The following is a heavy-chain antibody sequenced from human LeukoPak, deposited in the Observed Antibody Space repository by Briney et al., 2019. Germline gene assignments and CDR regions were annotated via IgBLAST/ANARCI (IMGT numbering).Heavy chain of an antibody. CDR2: IYHSGYSRTT. CDR1: GVSVSGYY. J-gene: IGHJ4*02. V-gene: IGHV4-59*08. D-gene: IGHD2-2*01. CDR3: ARRMPYCSSTSCHRYYFDY. Sequence: SETLSLTCTVSGVSVSGYYWTWIRQPSGKGLQWIAYIYHSGYSRTTNYNPSLKSRVTISLDTSKNQFSLKLSSVTAADTAVYYCARRMPYCSSTSCHRYYFDYWGQGTLVTVSS.